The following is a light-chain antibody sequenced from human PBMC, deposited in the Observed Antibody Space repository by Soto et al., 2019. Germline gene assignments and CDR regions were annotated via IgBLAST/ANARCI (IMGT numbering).Light chain of an antibody. V-gene: IGKV1-9*01. CDR3: QHLDSYST. CDR1: QGISSY. J-gene: IGKJ5*01. CDR2: AAS. Sequence: DIQLTQSPSFLSASVGDRVTITCRASQGISSYLAWYQQKPGKAPKLLIYAASTLQSGVPSRFSGSGSGTEFTLTISSLQPEHFATYYCQHLDSYSTFGQGTRLEIK.